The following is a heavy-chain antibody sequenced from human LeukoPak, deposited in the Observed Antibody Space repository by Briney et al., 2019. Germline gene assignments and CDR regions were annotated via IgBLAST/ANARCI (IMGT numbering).Heavy chain of an antibody. CDR2: IKTKSGGT. CDR3: ARTYYYDSSGYPVQVSDAFDI. CDR1: GYTFTGYY. D-gene: IGHD3-22*01. V-gene: IGHV1-2*02. Sequence: GASVKVSCKGSGYTFTGYYMHWVRQAPGQGLEWMGWIKTKSGGTNYAQNFQGRVTMTRDTSINTAYLELNRLTSDDTAMYYCARTYYYDSSGYPVQVSDAFDIWGQGTMVTVSS. J-gene: IGHJ3*02.